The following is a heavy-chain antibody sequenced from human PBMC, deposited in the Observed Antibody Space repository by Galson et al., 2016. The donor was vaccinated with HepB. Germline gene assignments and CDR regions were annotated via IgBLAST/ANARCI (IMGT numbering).Heavy chain of an antibody. J-gene: IGHJ6*02. V-gene: IGHV3-15*01. CDR2: IKSKTDGGTT. CDR1: GFTFSNAW. Sequence: SLRLSCAASGFTFSNAWMSWVRQAPGKGLEWVGHIKSKTDGGTTDYAAPVKGRFSISRDDSKNTMYLQMNSLKTEDTAVYYSTTAFNWNYGSDYYYYYGMDFWGQGTPVTVSS. D-gene: IGHD1-7*01. CDR3: TTAFNWNYGSDYYYYYGMDF.